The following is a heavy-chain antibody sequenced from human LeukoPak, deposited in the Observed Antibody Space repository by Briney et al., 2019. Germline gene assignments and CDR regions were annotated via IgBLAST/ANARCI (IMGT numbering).Heavy chain of an antibody. CDR2: ISHDGSDK. J-gene: IGHJ3*02. CDR1: GFTLKIYP. CDR3: ARDGVQTTVDAFDI. D-gene: IGHD4-17*01. V-gene: IGHV3-30*04. Sequence: GGSLRLSCAASGFTLKIYPMHWVGQAPGKGLEWLAVISHDGSDKTNADSVKGRFIISRDNSKNTIYLQLNSLRPEDTAMYYWARDGVQTTVDAFDIWGLGTMVIVSS.